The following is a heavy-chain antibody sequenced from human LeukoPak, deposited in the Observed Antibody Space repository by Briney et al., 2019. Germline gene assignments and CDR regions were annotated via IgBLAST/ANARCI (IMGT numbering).Heavy chain of an antibody. CDR1: GGSISSSSYY. CDR3: ASGDYDYNWFDP. J-gene: IGHJ5*02. CDR2: IYYSGNT. Sequence: SETLSLTCTVSGGSISSSSYYWGWIRQPPGKGLEWIGSIYYSGNTYYNPSLKSRVTISVDTSKNHFSLKLNSVTAADTAVYYCASGDYDYNWFDPWGQGTLVTVSS. V-gene: IGHV4-39*07. D-gene: IGHD4-17*01.